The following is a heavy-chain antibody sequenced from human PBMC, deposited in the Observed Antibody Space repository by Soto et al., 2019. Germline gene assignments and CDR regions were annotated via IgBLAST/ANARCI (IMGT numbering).Heavy chain of an antibody. V-gene: IGHV1-69*06. Sequence: KVSCKTSGGTFSSYAISWVRQAPGQGLELMGSIIPIFGTANYAQNFQGRVTITADKSTSTAYMELSSLRSEDTAVYYCARVSDFYCSGASCNYGMDVGGQGTRVTVSS. D-gene: IGHD2-15*01. CDR3: ARVSDFYCSGASCNYGMDV. CDR2: IIPIFGTA. CDR1: GGTFSSYA. J-gene: IGHJ6*02.